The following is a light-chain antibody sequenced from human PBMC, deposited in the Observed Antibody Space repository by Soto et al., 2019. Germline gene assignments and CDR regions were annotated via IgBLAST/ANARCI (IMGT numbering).Light chain of an antibody. J-gene: IGLJ1*01. CDR3: SSYTSSSTLV. CDR2: DVS. CDR1: SSDVGGYNY. Sequence: QSVLTQPASVSGSPGQSITISCTGTSSDVGGYNYVSWYQQHPGKAPKLMIYDVSNRPSGVSNRFSGSKSGNTASLTISGPQAEDEADYYCSSYTSSSTLVFGTGTKGTVL. V-gene: IGLV2-14*01.